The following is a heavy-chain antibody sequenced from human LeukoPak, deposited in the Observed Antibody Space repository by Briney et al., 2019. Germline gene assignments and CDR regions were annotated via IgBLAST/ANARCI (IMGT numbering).Heavy chain of an antibody. CDR2: IYHSGSG. V-gene: IGHV4-59*01. J-gene: IGHJ6*02. D-gene: IGHD2-15*01. Sequence: SETLSLTCTVSGGSISGKYWTWIRQPPGKGLEWIGYIYHSGSGNYNPSLRSRVTMSVDTSKNQFSLKLSSVTAADTAVYYCSGGTYGMDVWGQGTTVTVSS. CDR1: GGSISGKY. CDR3: SGGTYGMDV.